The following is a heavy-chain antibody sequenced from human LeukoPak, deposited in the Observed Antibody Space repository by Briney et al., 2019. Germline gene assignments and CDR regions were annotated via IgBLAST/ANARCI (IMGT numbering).Heavy chain of an antibody. V-gene: IGHV3-21*04. Sequence: KPGGSLRLSCAASGFTFSSYSMNWVRQAPGKGLEWVSSISSSSSYIYYADSVKGRFTISRDNAKNTLYLRMNSLRTEDTAVYYCASGSRFDYWGQGTLVTVSS. CDR3: ASGSRFDY. J-gene: IGHJ4*02. CDR2: ISSSSSYI. CDR1: GFTFSSYS. D-gene: IGHD5/OR15-5a*01.